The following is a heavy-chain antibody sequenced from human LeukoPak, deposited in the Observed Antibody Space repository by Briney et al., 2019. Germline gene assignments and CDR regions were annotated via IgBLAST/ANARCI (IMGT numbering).Heavy chain of an antibody. Sequence: PGGSLRLSCAVSGFAFGSEAMSWVRQSPGRGLEWVSVIYSGGGTHYADTVKGRFTISRDNSKNTLYLQMNSLRAEDTALYYCARGYSSGWYGDHWGQGTLVTVSS. V-gene: IGHV3-53*01. CDR2: IYSGGGT. CDR1: GFAFGSEA. J-gene: IGHJ1*01. D-gene: IGHD6-19*01. CDR3: ARGYSSGWYGDH.